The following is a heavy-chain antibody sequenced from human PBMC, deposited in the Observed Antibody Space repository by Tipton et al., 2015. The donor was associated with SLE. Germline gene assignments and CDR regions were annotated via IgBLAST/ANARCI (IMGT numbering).Heavy chain of an antibody. Sequence: TLSLTCTVSGGSISSSSYYWSWIRQPPGKGLEWIGYIYYSGSTNYNPSLKSRVTISVDTSKNQFSLKLSSVTAADTAVYYCARGRIAVGFDPWGQGTLVTVSS. V-gene: IGHV4-61*01. CDR1: GGSISSSSYY. CDR2: IYYSGST. D-gene: IGHD6-19*01. CDR3: ARGRIAVGFDP. J-gene: IGHJ5*02.